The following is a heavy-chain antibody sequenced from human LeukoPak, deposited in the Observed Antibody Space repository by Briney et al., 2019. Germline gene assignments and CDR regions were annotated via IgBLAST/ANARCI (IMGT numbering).Heavy chain of an antibody. CDR2: ISFDGSNK. Sequence: GGSLRLSCAASGFTFSNCATHWVRQAPGKGLEWVAAISFDGSNKYYADSVKGRFTISRDNSKDTLYLQMNSLRAEDTAVYYCARDLMYYHDSSGDYWGQGTPVTVSS. CDR1: GFTFSNCA. J-gene: IGHJ4*02. D-gene: IGHD3-22*01. V-gene: IGHV3-30*04. CDR3: ARDLMYYHDSSGDY.